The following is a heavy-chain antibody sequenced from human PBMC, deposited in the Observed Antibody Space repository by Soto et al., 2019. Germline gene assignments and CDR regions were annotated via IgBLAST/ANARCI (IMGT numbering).Heavy chain of an antibody. CDR3: ARGSSSWQSFDY. D-gene: IGHD6-13*01. J-gene: IGHJ4*02. CDR1: GGSVSSGSYY. Sequence: LSLTCTVSGGSVSSGSYYWSWIRQPPGKGLEWIGYIYYSGSTNYNPSLKSRVTISVDTSKNQFSLKLSSVTAADTAVYYCARGSSSWQSFDYWGQGTLVTVSS. V-gene: IGHV4-61*01. CDR2: IYYSGST.